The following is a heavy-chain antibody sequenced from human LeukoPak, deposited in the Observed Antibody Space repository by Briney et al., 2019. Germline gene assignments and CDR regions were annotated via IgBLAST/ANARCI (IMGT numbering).Heavy chain of an antibody. Sequence: ASVKVSCKASGYTFTNYGITWVRQAPGQGLEWMGWISAYNGDTNYAQKVQGRVTMTTDTATSTAYMELRRLRFDDTAVYYCTRDHNYYESSGYWTYWGQGTRVTVSS. V-gene: IGHV1-18*01. CDR3: TRDHNYYESSGYWTY. J-gene: IGHJ4*02. CDR2: ISAYNGDT. CDR1: GYTFTNYG. D-gene: IGHD3-22*01.